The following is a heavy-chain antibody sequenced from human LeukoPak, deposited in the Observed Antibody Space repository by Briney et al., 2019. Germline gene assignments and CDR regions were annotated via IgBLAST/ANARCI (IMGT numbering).Heavy chain of an antibody. CDR2: INPNSGGT. CDR3: ARAEATIVDAVD. CDR1: GYTFTGYY. Sequence: ASVKVSCKASGYTFTGYYMHWVRQAPGQGLEWMGWINPNSGGTNYAQKFQGRVTMTRYTSIITAYMELSRLRSDDTAVYYCARAEATIVDAVDWGQGTLVTVSS. V-gene: IGHV1-2*02. J-gene: IGHJ4*02. D-gene: IGHD5-12*01.